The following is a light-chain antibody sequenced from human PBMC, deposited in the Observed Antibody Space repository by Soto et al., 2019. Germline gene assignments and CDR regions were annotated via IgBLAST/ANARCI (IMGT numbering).Light chain of an antibody. CDR3: QQYYSYPRT. Sequence: IQMTQSPSTLSGSVGDRVTITCRASQTISSWLSWYQQKPGKAPKLLIYAASTLQSGVPSRFSGSGSGTDFTLTISCLQSEDFATYYCQQYYSYPRTFGQGTLLEVK. CDR1: QTISSW. V-gene: IGKV1-5*01. CDR2: AAS. J-gene: IGKJ5*01.